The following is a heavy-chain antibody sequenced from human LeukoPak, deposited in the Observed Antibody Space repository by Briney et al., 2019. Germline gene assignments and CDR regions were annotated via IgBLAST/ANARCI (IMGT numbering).Heavy chain of an antibody. CDR1: GFTFSSYS. CDR2: ISGNSFWI. Sequence: PGGSLRLSCAVSGFTFSSYSMNWVRQDPGKGLEWVSAISGNSFWIYYADSVKGRFTISRDNAKNSLYLQMDSLRADDTAVYYCARKVPSAQSDFWGQGTLVTVSS. CDR3: ARKVPSAQSDF. V-gene: IGHV3-21*01. J-gene: IGHJ4*02.